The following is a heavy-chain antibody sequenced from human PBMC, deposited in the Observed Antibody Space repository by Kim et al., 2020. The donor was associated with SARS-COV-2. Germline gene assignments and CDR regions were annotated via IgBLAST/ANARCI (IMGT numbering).Heavy chain of an antibody. CDR3: ARDRYEWKMATIGGWYYYYGMDV. CDR1: GFTFSSYG. J-gene: IGHJ6*02. D-gene: IGHD5-12*01. V-gene: IGHV3-33*05. CDR2: ISYDGSNK. Sequence: GGSLRLSCAASGFTFSSYGMHWVRQAPGKGLEWVAVISYDGSNKYYADSVKGRFTISRDNSKNTLYLQMNSLRAEDTAVYYCARDRYEWKMATIGGWYYYYGMDVWGQGTTVTVSS.